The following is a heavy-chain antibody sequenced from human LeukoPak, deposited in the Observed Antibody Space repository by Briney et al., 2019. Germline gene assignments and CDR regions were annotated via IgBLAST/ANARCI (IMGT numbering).Heavy chain of an antibody. CDR3: ARDLGSGDHGLLV. CDR2: ISRTGTTI. J-gene: IGHJ4*02. V-gene: IGHV3-48*01. D-gene: IGHD2-21*02. Sequence: GGSRKLSGQAPGFTFNSYTRNWSGQPPGKGLGGISYISRTGTTIYYADSVKGRFTISRDNAKNSLYLQMNSLRSEDTGLYFCARDLGSGDHGLLVWGQGTLLTVSS. CDR1: GFTFNSYT.